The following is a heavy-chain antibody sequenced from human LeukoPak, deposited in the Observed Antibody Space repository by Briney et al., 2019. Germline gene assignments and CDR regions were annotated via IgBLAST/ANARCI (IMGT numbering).Heavy chain of an antibody. CDR2: IYYSGST. CDR3: ARDSRSRGMDV. Sequence: SETLSLTCTVSGGSFSSGSYYWSWIRQPPGKGLEWIGYIYYSGSTNYNPSLKSRVTISVDTSKNQFSLKLSSVTAADTAVYYCARDSRSRGMDVWGQGTTVTVSS. J-gene: IGHJ6*02. V-gene: IGHV4-61*01. CDR1: GGSFSSGSYY.